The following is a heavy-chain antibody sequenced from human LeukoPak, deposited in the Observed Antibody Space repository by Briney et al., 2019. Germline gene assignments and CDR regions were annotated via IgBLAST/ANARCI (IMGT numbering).Heavy chain of an antibody. CDR3: AKDHTGTTAMFDY. CDR1: GFTFSSYA. Sequence: GGSLRPSCAASGFTFSSYAMSWVRQAPGKGLEWVSAISGSGGSTYYADSVKGRFTISRDNSKNTLYLQMNSLRAEDTAVYYCAKDHTGTTAMFDYWGQGTLVTVSS. D-gene: IGHD1-1*01. CDR2: ISGSGGST. J-gene: IGHJ4*02. V-gene: IGHV3-23*01.